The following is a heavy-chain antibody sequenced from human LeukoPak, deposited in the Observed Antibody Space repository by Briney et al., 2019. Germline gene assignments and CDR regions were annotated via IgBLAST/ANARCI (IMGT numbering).Heavy chain of an antibody. V-gene: IGHV4-31*03. Sequence: PSETLSLTCSVSGGSMSSGSYYWSWIRQHPGKGLEWIGYIYYSGSADYNPSLKSRVTTLVETSKNQFSLKLSSVTAADTAVYYCARGEKRFLERFLDTFDIWGQGTMATVSS. CDR1: GGSMSSGSYY. D-gene: IGHD3-3*01. CDR3: ARGEKRFLERFLDTFDI. CDR2: IYYSGSA. J-gene: IGHJ3*02.